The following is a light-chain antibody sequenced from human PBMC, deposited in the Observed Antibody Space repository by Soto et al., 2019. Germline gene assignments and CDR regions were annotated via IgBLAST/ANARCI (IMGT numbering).Light chain of an antibody. J-gene: IGKJ4*01. CDR3: QQYGSSPGVT. V-gene: IGKV3-20*01. CDR2: GAS. Sequence: EIVMTQSPATLSVSPGEGATLSCRASQSLSSYLAWYQQKPGQAPRLLIYGASSRATGIPDRFSGSGSGTDFTLTISRLEPEDFAVYYCQQYGSSPGVTFGGGTKVDIK. CDR1: QSLSSY.